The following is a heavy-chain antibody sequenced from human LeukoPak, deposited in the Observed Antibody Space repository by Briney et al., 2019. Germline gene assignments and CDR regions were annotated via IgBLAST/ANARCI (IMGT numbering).Heavy chain of an antibody. Sequence: GGSLRLSCEVSGFTFSSYWMNWARQAPGKGLEWVANIKQDGSDKYYVDSVKGRFTISRDNAKNSLYLQMNSLRAEDTAVYYCAIIPRAAAGPSARSPFHYWGQGTLVTVSS. CDR2: IKQDGSDK. CDR3: AIIPRAAAGPSARSPFHY. J-gene: IGHJ4*02. D-gene: IGHD6-13*01. V-gene: IGHV3-7*01. CDR1: GFTFSSYW.